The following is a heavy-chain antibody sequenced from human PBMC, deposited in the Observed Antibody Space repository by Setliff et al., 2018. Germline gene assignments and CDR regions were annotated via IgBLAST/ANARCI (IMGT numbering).Heavy chain of an antibody. Sequence: GGSLRLSCAASGFTFNTHAMHWVRQAPGKGLEWVAMIWADPNSNTKYYADSVKGRFTISRDNSKNTLYLQLNSLRPEDTAVYYCVKEGIAATGTAFDIWGQGTMVTVSS. D-gene: IGHD6-13*01. CDR3: VKEGIAATGTAFDI. CDR2: IWADPNSNTK. J-gene: IGHJ3*02. CDR1: GFTFNTHA. V-gene: IGHV3-30*02.